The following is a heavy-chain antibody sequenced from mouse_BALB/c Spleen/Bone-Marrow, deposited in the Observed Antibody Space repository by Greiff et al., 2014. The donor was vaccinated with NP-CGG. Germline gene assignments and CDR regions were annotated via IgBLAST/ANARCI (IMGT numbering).Heavy chain of an antibody. J-gene: IGHJ2*01. CDR3: AREVRGDFDY. D-gene: IGHD2-14*01. V-gene: IGHV1-63*02. CDR2: IYPGGGYT. CDR1: GYTFTNYW. Sequence: VHLVESGAELVRPGTSVKISCKASGYTFTNYWPGWVKQRPGHGLEWIGDIYPGGGYTNYNEKFKGKATLTADTSSSTAYMQLSSLTSEDSAVYFCAREVRGDFDYWGQGTTLTVSS.